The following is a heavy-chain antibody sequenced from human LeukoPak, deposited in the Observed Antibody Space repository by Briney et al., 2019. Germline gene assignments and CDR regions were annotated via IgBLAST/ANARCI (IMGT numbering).Heavy chain of an antibody. J-gene: IGHJ4*02. Sequence: GGSLRLSCAAPGFTFSSYWMSWVRQAPGKGLEWVANIKQDGSEKYYVDSVKGRFTISSDNAKNSLYLQMNSLRAEDTAAYYCARGGGYQWELLFDYWGQGTLVTVSS. V-gene: IGHV3-7*01. D-gene: IGHD1-26*01. CDR3: ARGGGYQWELLFDY. CDR2: IKQDGSEK. CDR1: GFTFSSYW.